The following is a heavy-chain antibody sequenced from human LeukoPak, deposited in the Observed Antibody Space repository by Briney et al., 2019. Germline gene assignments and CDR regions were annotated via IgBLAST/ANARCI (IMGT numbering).Heavy chain of an antibody. Sequence: GRSLRLSCAASGFTFSSYGMHWVRQAPGEGLEWVAVISYDGSNKYYADSVKGRFTISRDNSKNTLYLQMNSLRAEYTAVYYCAQGTFYYGSGSYSFGYWGQGTLVTVSS. CDR3: AQGTFYYGSGSYSFGY. J-gene: IGHJ4*02. CDR1: GFTFSSYG. V-gene: IGHV3-30*18. D-gene: IGHD3-10*01. CDR2: ISYDGSNK.